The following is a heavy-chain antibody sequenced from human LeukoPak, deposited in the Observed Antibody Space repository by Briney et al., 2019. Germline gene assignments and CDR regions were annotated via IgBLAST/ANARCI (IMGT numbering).Heavy chain of an antibody. Sequence: SETLSLTCAVSGYSINSGYFWGWIRRPPGRGLEWIGSIDHSGTAYYNPSLKSRVTISVDTSKNQFSLRLSSVTAADTAVYYCATTDGRDGYIGCFGYWGQGTLVTVSS. CDR1: GYSINSGYF. CDR2: IDHSGTA. V-gene: IGHV4-38-2*01. CDR3: ATTDGRDGYIGCFGY. D-gene: IGHD5-24*01. J-gene: IGHJ4*02.